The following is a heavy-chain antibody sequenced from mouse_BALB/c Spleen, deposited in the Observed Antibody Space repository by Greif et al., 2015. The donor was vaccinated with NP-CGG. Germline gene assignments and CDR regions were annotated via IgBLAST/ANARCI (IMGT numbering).Heavy chain of an antibody. D-gene: IGHD3-1*01. Sequence: SGPELVKPGASVKMSCKASGYTFTDYVISWMKQRTGQGLEWIGEIYPGSGSTYYNEEFKGKATLTADKSSNTAYMQLSSLTSEDSAVYFCARGARATAYWGQGTLVTVSA. V-gene: IGHV1-77*01. J-gene: IGHJ3*01. CDR2: IYPGSGST. CDR1: GYTFTDYV. CDR3: ARGARATAY.